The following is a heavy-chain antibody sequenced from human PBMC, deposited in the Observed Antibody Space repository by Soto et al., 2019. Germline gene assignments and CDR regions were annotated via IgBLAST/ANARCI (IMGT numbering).Heavy chain of an antibody. CDR3: ARDRGPMTGYYYGMDV. CDR1: GYSFTSHY. J-gene: IGHJ6*02. Sequence: ASVKVSCKAIGYSFTSHYMHWVRQAPGQGLEWMGTIYPGGVNIGYAQKFKGRVTMTKDTSTSTVYMELNSLTSEDTAVYYCARDRGPMTGYYYGMDVWGQGTTVTVSS. CDR2: IYPGGVNI. V-gene: IGHV1-46*03.